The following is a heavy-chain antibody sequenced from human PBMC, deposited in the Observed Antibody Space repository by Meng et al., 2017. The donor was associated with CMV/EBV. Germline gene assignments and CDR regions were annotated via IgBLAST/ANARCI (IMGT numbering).Heavy chain of an antibody. CDR2: ISSSGSTI. V-gene: IGHV3-11*01. Sequence: GGSLRLSCTASGFTFGDYAMSWVRQAPGKGLEWVSYISSSGSTIYYADSVKGRFTISRDNAKNSLYLQMNSLRAEDTAVYYCARGCYGSGRDYWGQGTLVTVSS. CDR3: ARGCYGSGRDY. CDR1: GFTFGDYA. J-gene: IGHJ4*02. D-gene: IGHD3-10*01.